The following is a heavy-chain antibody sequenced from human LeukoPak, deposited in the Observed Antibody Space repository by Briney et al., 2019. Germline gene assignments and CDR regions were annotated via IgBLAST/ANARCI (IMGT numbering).Heavy chain of an antibody. CDR2: ISSSSTTI. V-gene: IGHV3-48*04. CDR1: GFTFSSNS. J-gene: IGHJ6*03. CDR3: AREKVYSNASSNPWYYYYMDV. Sequence: GGSLRLSCAASGFTFSSNSMNWVRQAPGKGLEWVSYISSSSTTIYYADSVKGRFTISRDNAKNSLYLQMNSLRAEDTAVYYCAREKVYSNASSNPWYYYYMDVWGKGTTVTVSS. D-gene: IGHD4-11*01.